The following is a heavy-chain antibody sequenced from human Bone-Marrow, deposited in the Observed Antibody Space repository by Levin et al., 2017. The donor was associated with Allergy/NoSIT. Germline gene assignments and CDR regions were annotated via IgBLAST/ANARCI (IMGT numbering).Heavy chain of an antibody. Sequence: PGESLKISCKAIGGNFNTFTISWVRQAPGQGLEWMGSLIPMVGVPDYAQHLKGRITLTADKATATVYMDLSSLMSDDTAVYFCARHKGGNYIFDNWGQGTLVIVSS. CDR2: LIPMVGVP. CDR3: ARHKGGNYIFDN. D-gene: IGHD3-22*01. V-gene: IGHV1-69*02. J-gene: IGHJ4*02. CDR1: GGNFNTFT.